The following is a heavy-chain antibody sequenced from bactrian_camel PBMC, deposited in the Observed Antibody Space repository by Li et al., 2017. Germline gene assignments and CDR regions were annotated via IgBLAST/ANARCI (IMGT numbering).Heavy chain of an antibody. Sequence: QLVESGGGSVQAGGSLRLSCAVPPYGYTRYCLGWFRQSPGKEREGVASLSVDGITTYADSVKGRFTISQDNAKNALTLQMDSLKPEDTAKYYCAARLYGGYASTCADARAFTDWGRGTQVTVS. V-gene: IGHV3S42*01. CDR3: AARLYGGYASTCADARAFTD. D-gene: IGHD1*01. CDR1: PYGYTRYC. J-gene: IGHJ4*01. CDR2: LSVDGIT.